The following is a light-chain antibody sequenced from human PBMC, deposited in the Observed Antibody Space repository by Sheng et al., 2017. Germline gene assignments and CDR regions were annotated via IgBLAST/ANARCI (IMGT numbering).Light chain of an antibody. CDR2: AAS. V-gene: IGKV3D-20*02. CDR3: QQRSNWPIA. J-gene: IGKJ5*01. CDR1: QSIISSS. Sequence: EIVLTQAPDTLSLSPGERATLSCRASQSIISSSLAWYQQKPGQAPRLLIYAASSRATGIPGRFSGSGSGTDFTLTISSLEPEDFAVYYCQQRSNWPIAFGQGTRLEIK.